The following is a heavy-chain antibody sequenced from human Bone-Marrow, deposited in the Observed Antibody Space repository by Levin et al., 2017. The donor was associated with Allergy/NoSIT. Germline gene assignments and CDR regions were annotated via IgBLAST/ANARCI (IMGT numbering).Heavy chain of an antibody. D-gene: IGHD1-1*01. Sequence: SCAASGFTFSSYGMHWVRQAPGKGLEWVAVISYDGSKKYYADSVKGRFTISRDNSKNTLYLQMNSLRAEDTAVYYCAKDERPESDYYYMDVWGKGTTVTVSS. J-gene: IGHJ6*03. V-gene: IGHV3-30*18. CDR2: ISYDGSKK. CDR1: GFTFSSYG. CDR3: AKDERPESDYYYMDV.